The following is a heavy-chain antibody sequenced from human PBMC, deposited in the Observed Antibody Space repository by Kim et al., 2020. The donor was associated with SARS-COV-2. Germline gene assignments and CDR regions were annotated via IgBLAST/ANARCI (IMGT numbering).Heavy chain of an antibody. J-gene: IGHJ5*02. V-gene: IGHV4-39*01. CDR1: GGSIRSSDFY. CDR2: IYYSGST. Sequence: SETLSLTCTLSGGSIRSSDFYWGWIRQTPGKGLEWIGRIYYSGSTYFNPALKSRITISIDTSMNRFALKLSSAATTDTAIYYCVRFNFDALGADPCGQGT. CDR3: VRFNFDALGADP.